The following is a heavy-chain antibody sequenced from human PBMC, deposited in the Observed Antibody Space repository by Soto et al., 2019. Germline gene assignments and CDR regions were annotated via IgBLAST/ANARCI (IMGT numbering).Heavy chain of an antibody. D-gene: IGHD1-1*01. CDR2: IDPSDSYT. CDR3: ARRNSNNASHI. Sequence: PRESLKISCEGSVYSFTSYWVSWVRQMPGKGLEWMGRIDPSDSYTNYSPSFQGHVTISADKSISTAYLQWSSLKASDTAMYYCARRNSNNASHIWGPTTMVTVSS. CDR1: VYSFTSYW. J-gene: IGHJ3*02. V-gene: IGHV5-10-1*01.